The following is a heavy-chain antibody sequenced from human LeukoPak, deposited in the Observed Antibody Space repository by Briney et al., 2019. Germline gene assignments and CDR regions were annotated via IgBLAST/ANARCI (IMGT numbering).Heavy chain of an antibody. Sequence: SETLSLTCTVSGGSISNKHWKWIPKPPGKGLEGIGYIYYSGSTNYNPSLKSRVTISVDTSKNQFSLKLSSVTAADTAVYYCARVWFGELLLDYYYYMDVWGKGTTVTVSS. CDR1: GGSISNKH. CDR2: IYYSGST. J-gene: IGHJ6*03. V-gene: IGHV4-59*01. CDR3: ARVWFGELLLDYYYYMDV. D-gene: IGHD3-10*01.